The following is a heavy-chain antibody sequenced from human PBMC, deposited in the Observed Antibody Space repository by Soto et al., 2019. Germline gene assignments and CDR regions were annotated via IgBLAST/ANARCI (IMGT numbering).Heavy chain of an antibody. CDR3: ARWGTTGGLDV. Sequence: QVQLVESGGGVVQPGTSLRLSCVGSGFTFRSYVIHWVRQAPGNGLEWVALTSYDGRNNFYGDSVKGRFTISRHNSRNTVELQMDSLRFEDTALYYCARWGTTGGLDVWGHGTLVSVSS. CDR1: GFTFRSYV. V-gene: IGHV3-33*05. J-gene: IGHJ4*01. CDR2: TSYDGRNN. D-gene: IGHD4-17*01.